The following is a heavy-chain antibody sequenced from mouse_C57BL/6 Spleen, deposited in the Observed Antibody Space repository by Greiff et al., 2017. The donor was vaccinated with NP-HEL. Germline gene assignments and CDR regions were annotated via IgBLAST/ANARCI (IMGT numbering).Heavy chain of an antibody. V-gene: IGHV6-3*01. CDR2: IRLKSDNYAT. Sequence: EVKLMESGGGLVQPGGSMKLSCVASGFTFSNYWMNWVRQSPEKGLEWVAQIRLKSDNYATHYAESVKGRFTISRDDSKSSVYLQMNNLRAEDTGIYYCTDSNYVGGFAYWGQGTLVTVSA. CDR1: GFTFSNYW. CDR3: TDSNYVGGFAY. J-gene: IGHJ3*01. D-gene: IGHD2-5*01.